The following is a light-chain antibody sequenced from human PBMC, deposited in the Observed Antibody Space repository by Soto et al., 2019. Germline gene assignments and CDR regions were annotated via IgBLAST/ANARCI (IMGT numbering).Light chain of an antibody. CDR1: QSISSW. V-gene: IGKV1-5*03. Sequence: DLQMTQSPSTLSASVGDRVTITCRASQSISSWLAWYQQKPGKAPKLLIYKASSLESGVPSRFSGSGSGTELTLTISRLQPDDFATYYCQKYNSYSRTCGQGTKVDIK. CDR2: KAS. CDR3: QKYNSYSRT. J-gene: IGKJ1*01.